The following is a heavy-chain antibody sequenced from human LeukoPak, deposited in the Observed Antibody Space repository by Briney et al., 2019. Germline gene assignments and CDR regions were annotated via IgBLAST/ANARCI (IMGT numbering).Heavy chain of an antibody. CDR1: GFTFSSYA. Sequence: GRSLRLSCAASGFTFSSYAMHWVRQAPGKGLEWVAVISNDGSNKYYADSVKGRFTISRDNSWNTLYLQMNSLRAEDTAVYYCAKAKSGSYSPFDYWGQGTLVSVSS. CDR2: ISNDGSNK. D-gene: IGHD1-26*01. V-gene: IGHV3-30*04. J-gene: IGHJ4*02. CDR3: AKAKSGSYSPFDY.